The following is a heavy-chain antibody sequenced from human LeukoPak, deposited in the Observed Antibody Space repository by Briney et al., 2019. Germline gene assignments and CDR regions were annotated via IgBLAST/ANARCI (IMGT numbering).Heavy chain of an antibody. D-gene: IGHD3-3*01. J-gene: IGHJ4*02. CDR3: ARAEGDILRLGY. CDR1: GYTFTGYY. Sequence: ASVKVSCKASGYTFTGYYMHWVRQAPGQGLEWMGWINPNSGGTNYAQKFQGRVTITTDESTSTAYMELSSLRSEDTAVYYCARAEGDILRLGYWGQGTLVTVSS. V-gene: IGHV1-2*02. CDR2: INPNSGGT.